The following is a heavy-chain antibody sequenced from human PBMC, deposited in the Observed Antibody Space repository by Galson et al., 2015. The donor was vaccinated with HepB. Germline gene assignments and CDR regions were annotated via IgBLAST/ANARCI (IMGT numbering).Heavy chain of an antibody. CDR3: AKTPSSYDYYSMDV. CDR1: GLSFVSYS. V-gene: IGHV3-48*01. CDR2: VSSGSTGR. J-gene: IGHJ6*02. Sequence: SLRLSCAASGLSFVSYSMNWVRQAPGKGLEWVAYVSSGSTGRYYADSVKGRFTISRDNAKNSLYLHMASLRPEDTAVYYCAKTPSSYDYYSMDVWGQGTTVTVSS. D-gene: IGHD4-23*01.